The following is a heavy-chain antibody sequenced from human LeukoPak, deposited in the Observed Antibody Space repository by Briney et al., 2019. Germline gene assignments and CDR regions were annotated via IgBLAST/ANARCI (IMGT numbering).Heavy chain of an antibody. CDR1: GFTFSSYA. CDR2: ISSSSSYI. Sequence: GGSLRLSCAASGFTFSSYAMNWVRQAPGKGLEWVSSISSSSSYIYYADSVKGRFTISRDNAKNSLYLQMNSLRAEDTAVYYCARDKGYCSGGSCLYYFDYWGQGTLVTVSS. CDR3: ARDKGYCSGGSCLYYFDY. D-gene: IGHD2-15*01. J-gene: IGHJ4*02. V-gene: IGHV3-21*01.